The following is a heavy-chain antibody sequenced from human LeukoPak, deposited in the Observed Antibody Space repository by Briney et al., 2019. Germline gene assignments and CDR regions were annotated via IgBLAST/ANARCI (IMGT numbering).Heavy chain of an antibody. J-gene: IGHJ6*03. V-gene: IGHV1-3*03. D-gene: IGHD1/OR15-1a*01. CDR3: ARGSEKQPYQSYYMDV. Sequence: GSVNDSRQNSGYSYTNYAIHWLRQARGKRRAWMGWINAGNGNTKYSQEFQCRVTITRDTSARTTYMDMSSLRSEDMAVYYCARGSEKQPYQSYYMDVWGKGTTVTVS. CDR2: INAGNGNT. CDR1: GYSYTNYA.